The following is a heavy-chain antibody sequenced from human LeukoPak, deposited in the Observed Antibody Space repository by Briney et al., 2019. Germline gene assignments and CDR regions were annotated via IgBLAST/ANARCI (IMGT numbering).Heavy chain of an antibody. CDR3: ASLTTVEVY. CDR1: GGSISSSSYY. CDR2: IYYSGST. J-gene: IGHJ4*02. Sequence: PSETLSLTCTVSGGSISSSSYYWGWIRQPPGKGLEWIGSIYYSGSTYYNPSLKSRVTISVDTSKNQFSLKLSSVTAADTAVYYCASLTTVEVYWGQGTLVTVSS. V-gene: IGHV4-39*01. D-gene: IGHD4-11*01.